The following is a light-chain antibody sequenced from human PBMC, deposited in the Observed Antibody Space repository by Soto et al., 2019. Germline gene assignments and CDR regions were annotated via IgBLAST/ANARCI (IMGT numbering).Light chain of an antibody. V-gene: IGLV2-14*01. CDR2: EVS. Sequence: QSVLTQPASVSGSPGQSITISCTGTSGDVGGYYYVSWYQQLPGKAPKLMISEVSNRPSGVSNRFSGSKSGNTASLTISGLQAEDEADFFCCSYAGNGAWVFGGGTKLTVL. J-gene: IGLJ3*02. CDR3: CSYAGNGAWV. CDR1: SGDVGGYYY.